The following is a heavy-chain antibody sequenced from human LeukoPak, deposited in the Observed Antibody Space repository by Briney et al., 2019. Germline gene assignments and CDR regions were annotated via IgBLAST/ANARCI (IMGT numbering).Heavy chain of an antibody. Sequence: AGGSLRLSCAASGFTFSTYWMHWVRQAPGKGLVWVSRIKSDGSSTSYADSAKGRFIISRDNAKNTLYLQMNSLRAEDTAVYYCAREYGFGSGSYYPWGQGTLVIVSS. V-gene: IGHV3-74*01. CDR2: IKSDGSST. CDR3: AREYGFGSGSYYP. D-gene: IGHD3-10*01. CDR1: GFTFSTYW. J-gene: IGHJ5*02.